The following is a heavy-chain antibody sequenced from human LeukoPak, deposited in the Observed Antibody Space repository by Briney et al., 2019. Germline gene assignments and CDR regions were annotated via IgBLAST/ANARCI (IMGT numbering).Heavy chain of an antibody. V-gene: IGHV3-15*01. CDR2: IKSKTDGGTT. CDR1: GFTFSNAW. D-gene: IGHD3-10*01. CDR3: TTDNYGSGRGD. Sequence: AGGSLRLSCAASGFTFSNAWMSWVRQAPGKGLEWVGRIKSKTDGGTTDYAAPVKGRFTISRGDSKNTLYLQMNSLKTEDTAVYYCTTDNYGSGRGDWGQGTLVTVSS. J-gene: IGHJ4*02.